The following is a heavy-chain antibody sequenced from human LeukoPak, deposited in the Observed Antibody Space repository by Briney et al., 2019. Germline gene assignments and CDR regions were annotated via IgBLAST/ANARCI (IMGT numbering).Heavy chain of an antibody. J-gene: IGHJ5*02. D-gene: IGHD2-2*01. V-gene: IGHV4-34*01. CDR2: INHSGST. CDR1: GGSFSDYY. CDR3: ARDLCSSTSCYGALNWFDP. Sequence: DPLSLTCAVYGGSFSDYYWSWMPQPPGKALEWIGEINHSGSTNYNPYLKSRVTISVDTSKNQFSLKLSSVTAADTAVYYCARDLCSSTSCYGALNWFDPWGQGTLVTVSS.